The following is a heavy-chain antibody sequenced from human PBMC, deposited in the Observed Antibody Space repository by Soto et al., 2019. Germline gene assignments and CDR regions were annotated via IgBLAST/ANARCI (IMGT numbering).Heavy chain of an antibody. CDR3: ARTVGPVAEDY. Sequence: SETLSLTCTVSGDSVSSSNYYWGWIRQPPGKGLEWIGSIYYGGSTFYNPSLKSRVTISVDKSKNQFSLKLSSVTAADTAVYYCARTVGPVAEDYWGQGTLVTVSS. D-gene: IGHD6-19*01. J-gene: IGHJ4*02. CDR2: IYYGGST. V-gene: IGHV4-39*07. CDR1: GDSVSSSNYY.